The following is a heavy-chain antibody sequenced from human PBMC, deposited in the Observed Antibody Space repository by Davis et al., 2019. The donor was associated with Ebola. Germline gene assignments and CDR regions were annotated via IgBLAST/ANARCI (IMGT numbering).Heavy chain of an antibody. V-gene: IGHV1-2*04. CDR1: GYTFTGYY. CDR2: INPNSGGT. J-gene: IGHJ4*02. CDR3: ARDLSGDNILCPDY. D-gene: IGHD1-26*01. Sequence: ASVKVSCKASGYTFTGYYMHWVRQAPGQGLEWMGWINPNSGGTNYAQKFQGWVTMTRDTSISTAYMELSRLRSDDTAVYYCARDLSGDNILCPDYWGQGTLVTVSS.